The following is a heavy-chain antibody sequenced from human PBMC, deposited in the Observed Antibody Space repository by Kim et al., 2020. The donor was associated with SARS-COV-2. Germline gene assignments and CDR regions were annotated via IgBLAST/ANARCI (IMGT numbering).Heavy chain of an antibody. CDR2: INYSGST. CDR3: ARRRITIFGVVTDSDY. Sequence: SETLSLTCTVSGGSISSGGYYWSWIRQHPGKGLEWIGYINYSGSTYYNSSLKRRATISVDTSKNQFSLKQSPVTAANTAEYYAARRRITIFGVVTDSDY. J-gene: IGHJ4*01. V-gene: IGHV4-31*03. CDR1: GGSISSGGYY. D-gene: IGHD3-3*01.